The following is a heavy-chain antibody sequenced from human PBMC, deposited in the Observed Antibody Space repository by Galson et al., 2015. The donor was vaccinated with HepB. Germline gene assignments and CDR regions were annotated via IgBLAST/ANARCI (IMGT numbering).Heavy chain of an antibody. CDR1: GFTFSSYS. V-gene: IGHV3-21*01. Sequence: SLRLSCAASGFTFSSYSMNWVRQAPGKGLEWVSSISSSSSYIYYADSVKGRFTISRDNAKNSLYLQMNSLRAEDTAVYYCASESYDILTGYYNVADYWGQGTLVTVSS. CDR2: ISSSSSYI. D-gene: IGHD3-9*01. CDR3: ASESYDILTGYYNVADY. J-gene: IGHJ4*02.